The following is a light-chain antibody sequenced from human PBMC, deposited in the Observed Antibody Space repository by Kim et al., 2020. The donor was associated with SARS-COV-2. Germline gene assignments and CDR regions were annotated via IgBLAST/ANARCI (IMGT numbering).Light chain of an antibody. J-gene: IGLJ2*01. Sequence: VALGQTVRITCQGGSLRSYYATWYQQKPGQAPILVIYGKNNRPSGIPYRFSGSSSGNTASLTITGTQAGDEADYYCNSRDSNDNVVFGGGTQLTVL. CDR1: SLRSYY. V-gene: IGLV3-19*01. CDR2: GKN. CDR3: NSRDSNDNVV.